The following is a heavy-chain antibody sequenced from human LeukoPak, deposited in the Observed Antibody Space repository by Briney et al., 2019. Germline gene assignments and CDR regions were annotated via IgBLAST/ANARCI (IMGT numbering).Heavy chain of an antibody. Sequence: GASVKVSCKASGYSFTNYDISWVRQAPGQGLEWMGGITPIFGTANYAQKFQGRVTITADKSTSTAYMELSSLRSEDTAVYYCARDGGYSYGHFDYWGQGTLVTVSS. V-gene: IGHV1-69*06. CDR3: ARDGGYSYGHFDY. D-gene: IGHD5-18*01. CDR2: ITPIFGTA. J-gene: IGHJ4*02. CDR1: GYSFTNYD.